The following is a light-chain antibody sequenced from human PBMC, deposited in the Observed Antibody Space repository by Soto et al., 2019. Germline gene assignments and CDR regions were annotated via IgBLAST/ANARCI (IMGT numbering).Light chain of an antibody. CDR1: SSDVGAYNY. Sequence: QSVLTQPPSASGSPGQSVTISCTGTSSDVGAYNYVSWYQQHAGKAPKLVIYEVTKRPSGVPDRFSGSKSANTASLTVSGLQAEDEADYYCSSFASSNTGVFGGGTKLTVL. CDR2: EVT. CDR3: SSFASSNTGV. V-gene: IGLV2-8*01. J-gene: IGLJ3*02.